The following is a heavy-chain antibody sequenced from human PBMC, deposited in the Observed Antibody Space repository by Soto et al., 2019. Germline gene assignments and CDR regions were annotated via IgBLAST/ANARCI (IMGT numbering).Heavy chain of an antibody. Sequence: SETMSLTCAVSGGSISSGGYSWSWIRQPPGKGLEWIGYIYHSGSTYYNPSLKSRVTISVDRSKNQFSLRLSSVTAADTAVYYCASSITGATSALDMSGPWTMVSLSS. D-gene: IGHD1-7*01. CDR1: GGSISSGGYS. CDR3: ASSITGATSALDM. CDR2: IYHSGST. V-gene: IGHV4-30-2*01. J-gene: IGHJ3*02.